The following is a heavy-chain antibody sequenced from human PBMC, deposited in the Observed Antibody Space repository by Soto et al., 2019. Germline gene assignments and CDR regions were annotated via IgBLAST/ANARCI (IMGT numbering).Heavy chain of an antibody. Sequence: SETLSLTCTVSGGSISSYYWSWIRQPPGKGLEWIGYIYYSGSTNYNPSLKSRVTISVDTSKNQFSLKLSSVTAADTAVYYCARRGSGGEFDYWGQGTLVTVSS. CDR1: GGSISSYY. V-gene: IGHV4-59*08. D-gene: IGHD2-15*01. J-gene: IGHJ4*02. CDR3: ARRGSGGEFDY. CDR2: IYYSGST.